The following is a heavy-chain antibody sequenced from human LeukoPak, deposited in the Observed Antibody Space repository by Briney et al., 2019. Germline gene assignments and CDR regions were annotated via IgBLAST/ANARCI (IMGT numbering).Heavy chain of an antibody. CDR1: GYTFTSYG. CDR2: ISAYNGNT. J-gene: IGHJ3*02. D-gene: IGHD3-22*01. Sequence: ASVKVSCKASGYTFTSYGISWVRQAPGQGLEWMGWISAYNGNTNYAQKLQDRDTMTTDTSTSTAYVELRSLRSDDTAVYYCAREYGEPGCYDSSGYYYGVAFDIWGQGTMVTVSS. V-gene: IGHV1-18*01. CDR3: AREYGEPGCYDSSGYYYGVAFDI.